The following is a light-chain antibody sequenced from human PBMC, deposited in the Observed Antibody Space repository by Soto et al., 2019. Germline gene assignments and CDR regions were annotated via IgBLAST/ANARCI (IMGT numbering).Light chain of an antibody. Sequence: EIVLTQSPDTLSLSPGESATLSCRASQSVSSSYLAWYQQKAGQAPRLLIYGASTRATGTPDRFSGSGSGTDFTLTISRLEPEDFAVFYCQQYDNSITFGQGTRLE. CDR3: QQYDNSIT. J-gene: IGKJ5*01. V-gene: IGKV3-20*01. CDR1: QSVSSSY. CDR2: GAS.